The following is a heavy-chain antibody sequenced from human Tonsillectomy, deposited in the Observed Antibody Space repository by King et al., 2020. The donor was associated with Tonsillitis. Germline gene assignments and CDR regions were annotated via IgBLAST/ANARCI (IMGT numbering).Heavy chain of an antibody. CDR1: GGSISSYY. V-gene: IGHV4-59*01. CDR2: IYYSGST. D-gene: IGHD3-10*01. J-gene: IGHJ4*02. Sequence: QLQESGPGLVKPSETLSLTCTVSGGSISSYYWSWIRQPPGKGLEWIGYIYYSGSTNYNPSLKSRVTISVDTSKNQFSLKLSSVTAAETAVYYCARGGPFGELIDYFDYWGQGTLVTVSS. CDR3: ARGGPFGELIDYFDY.